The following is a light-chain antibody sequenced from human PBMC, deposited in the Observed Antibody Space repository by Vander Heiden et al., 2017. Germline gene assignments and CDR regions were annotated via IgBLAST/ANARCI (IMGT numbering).Light chain of an antibody. J-gene: IGKJ1*01. Sequence: DIQMTQSPSTLSAFVGDRVTITCRASQSVASWLSWFQQKPGTAPKLLIYKASSLESGVPSRFSGIGSGTEFTLTISSLQPDDFATYYCQQDNAYPWTFGQGTKVEIK. CDR1: QSVASW. CDR2: KAS. CDR3: QQDNAYPWT. V-gene: IGKV1-5*03.